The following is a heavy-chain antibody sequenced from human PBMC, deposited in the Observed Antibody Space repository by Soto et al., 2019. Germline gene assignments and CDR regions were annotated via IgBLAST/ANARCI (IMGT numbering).Heavy chain of an antibody. J-gene: IGHJ4*02. Sequence: SETLSLTCTVSGGSISSGGYYWSWIRQHPGKGLEWIGYIYYSGSTYYNPSLKSRVTISVDTSKNQFSLKLSSVTAADTAVYYCARGRRYCSSTSCYYFDYWGQGTLVTVSS. CDR1: GGSISSGGYY. D-gene: IGHD2-2*01. CDR2: IYYSGST. V-gene: IGHV4-31*03. CDR3: ARGRRYCSSTSCYYFDY.